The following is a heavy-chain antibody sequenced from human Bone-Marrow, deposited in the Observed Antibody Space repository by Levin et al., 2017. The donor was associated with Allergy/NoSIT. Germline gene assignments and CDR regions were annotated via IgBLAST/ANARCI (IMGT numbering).Heavy chain of an antibody. CDR1: NFSLSTSGVG. V-gene: IGHV2-5*02. CDR2: IYWDDDK. CDR3: AHGNYGDYVGWFDP. J-gene: IGHJ5*02. Sequence: GSGPTLVKPTQTLTLTCTFSNFSLSTSGVGVGWIRPPPGKALEWLTVIYWDDDKRYSPSLQTRLTITQDTSKNQVVLTMTNMDPVDTATYYGAHGNYGDYVGWFDPWGQGTLVTVSS. D-gene: IGHD4-17*01.